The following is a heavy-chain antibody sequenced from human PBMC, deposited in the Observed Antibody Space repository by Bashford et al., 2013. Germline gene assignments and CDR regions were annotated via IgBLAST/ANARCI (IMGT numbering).Heavy chain of an antibody. CDR1: GGSISSSSHH. CDR2: IYYSGTT. Sequence: SETLSLTCTVFGGSISSSSHHWGWIRQPPGKGLEWIGSIYYSGTTYYNPSLRSRVTISVDTSKNQFSLKLRSVTAADTAVYFCARHGVPATISLWFDPWGQGTLVTVSS. CDR3: ARHGVPATISLWFDP. V-gene: IGHV4-39*01. J-gene: IGHJ5*02. D-gene: IGHD2-2*01.